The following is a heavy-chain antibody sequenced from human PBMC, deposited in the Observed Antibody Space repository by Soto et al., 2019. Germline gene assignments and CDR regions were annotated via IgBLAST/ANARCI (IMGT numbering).Heavy chain of an antibody. Sequence: PSETLSLTCAVYGGSFSGYYWSWIRQPPGKGLERIGEINHSGSTNYNPSLKSRVTISVDTSENQFSLKLSSVTAADTAVYYCARGRSIAVAGLPDYWGQGTLVTVSS. CDR1: GGSFSGYY. V-gene: IGHV4-34*01. J-gene: IGHJ4*02. CDR3: ARGRSIAVAGLPDY. CDR2: INHSGST. D-gene: IGHD6-19*01.